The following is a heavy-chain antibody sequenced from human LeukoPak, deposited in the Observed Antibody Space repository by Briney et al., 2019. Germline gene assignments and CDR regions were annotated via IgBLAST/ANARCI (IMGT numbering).Heavy chain of an antibody. D-gene: IGHD2-21*01. V-gene: IGHV4-34*01. Sequence: SETLSLTCAVYGGSFSGYYWSWIRQPPGKGLEWIGEINHSGSTNYNPSLKSRVTISVDTSKNQFSLKLSSVAAADTAVYYCARHIYLDAFDIWGQGTMVTVSS. CDR3: ARHIYLDAFDI. CDR2: INHSGST. J-gene: IGHJ3*02. CDR1: GGSFSGYY.